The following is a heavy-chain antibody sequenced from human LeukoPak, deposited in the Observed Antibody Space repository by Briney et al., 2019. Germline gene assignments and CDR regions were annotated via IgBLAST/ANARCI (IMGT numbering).Heavy chain of an antibody. CDR3: AKGRSSSCYDGLDY. CDR2: ISGSGGST. D-gene: IGHD2-2*01. Sequence: GGSLRLSCAASGFTFSSYGMSWVRQAPGKGLEWVSAISGSGGSTYYADSVKGRFTISRDNSKNTLYLQMNSLRAEDTAVYYCAKGRSSSCYDGLDYWGQGTLVTVSS. CDR1: GFTFSSYG. J-gene: IGHJ4*02. V-gene: IGHV3-23*01.